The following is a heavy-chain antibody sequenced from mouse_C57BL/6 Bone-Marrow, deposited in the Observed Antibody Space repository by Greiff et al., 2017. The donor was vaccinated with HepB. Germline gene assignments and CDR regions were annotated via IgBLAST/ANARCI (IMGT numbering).Heavy chain of an antibody. CDR1: GFTFSDYY. CDR3: ARPRVSSYWYFDV. D-gene: IGHD1-1*01. V-gene: IGHV5-12*01. Sequence: EVKLMESGGGLVQPGGSLKLSCAASGFTFSDYYMYWVRQTPEKRLERVAYISNGGGSTYYPDTVKGRFTISRDNAKNTLYLQMSRLKSEDTAMYYCARPRVSSYWYFDVWGTGTTVTVSS. CDR2: ISNGGGST. J-gene: IGHJ1*03.